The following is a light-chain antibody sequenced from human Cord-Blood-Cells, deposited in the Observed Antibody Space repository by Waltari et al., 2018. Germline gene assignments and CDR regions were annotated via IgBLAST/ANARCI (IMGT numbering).Light chain of an antibody. V-gene: IGKV1-5*03. CDR2: KAS. CDR3: QQYNSYWT. Sequence: IQITQSPSTLSASVGDRVTIPCRASQSISGWLAWYQQKPGKAPKLLIYKASSLESGVPSRFSGSGSGTEFTLTISSLQPDDFATYYCQQYNSYWTFGQGTKVEIK. J-gene: IGKJ1*01. CDR1: QSISGW.